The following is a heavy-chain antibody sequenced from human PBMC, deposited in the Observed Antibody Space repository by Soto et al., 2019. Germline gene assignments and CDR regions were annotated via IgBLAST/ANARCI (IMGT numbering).Heavy chain of an antibody. CDR2: IKSKTDGGTT. Sequence: GGSLRLSCAASGFTFSNAWMSWVRQAPGKGLEWVGRIKSKTDGGTTDYAAPVKGRFTISRDDSKNTLYLQMNSLKTEDTAVYYCTSHRGGLRYFDWLPLDYWGQGTLVTVSS. V-gene: IGHV3-15*01. CDR3: TSHRGGLRYFDWLPLDY. D-gene: IGHD3-9*01. CDR1: GFTFSNAW. J-gene: IGHJ4*02.